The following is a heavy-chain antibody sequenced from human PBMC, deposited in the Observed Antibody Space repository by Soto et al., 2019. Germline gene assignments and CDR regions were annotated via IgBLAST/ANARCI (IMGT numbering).Heavy chain of an antibody. CDR1: GFTFTRYS. CDR3: ARESEHLTSIFDL. CDR2: ISSTTNYI. J-gene: IGHJ4*02. V-gene: IGHV3-21*06. Sequence: GGSLRLSCAASGFTFTRYSMNWVRQAPGKGLEWASSISSTTNYIYYGDSMKGRFTISRDNAKNSLYLEMNSLRAEDTAVYYCARESEHLTSIFDLWGQATMVTVSS.